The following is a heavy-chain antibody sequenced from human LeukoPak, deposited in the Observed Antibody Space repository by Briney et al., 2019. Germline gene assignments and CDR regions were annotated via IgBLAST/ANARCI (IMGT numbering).Heavy chain of an antibody. J-gene: IGHJ5*02. D-gene: IGHD3-10*01. V-gene: IGHV4-34*01. CDR1: GGSFSGYY. Sequence: PSETLCLTCAVYGGSFSGYYWSWIRQPPGKGLEWIGEINHSGSTNYNPSLKSRVTISVDTSKNQFSLKLSSVTAADTAVYYCARGLELLWFGELLSKRENWFDPWGQGTLVTVSS. CDR3: ARGLELLWFGELLSKRENWFDP. CDR2: INHSGST.